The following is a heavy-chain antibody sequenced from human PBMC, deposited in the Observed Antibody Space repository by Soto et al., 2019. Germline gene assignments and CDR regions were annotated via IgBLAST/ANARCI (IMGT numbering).Heavy chain of an antibody. CDR3: ARGAADTAMVDS. D-gene: IGHD5-18*01. J-gene: IGHJ4*02. CDR1: GGSIRSYY. CDR2: IFYSGST. V-gene: IGHV4-59*01. Sequence: SETLSLTCTVSGGSIRSYYWTSIRQPPGKGLEWLGYIFYSGSTFYNPSLKSRVTISIHTSKSQFSLQLTSVTAADTAVYYCARGAADTAMVDSWGQGTLVTVSS.